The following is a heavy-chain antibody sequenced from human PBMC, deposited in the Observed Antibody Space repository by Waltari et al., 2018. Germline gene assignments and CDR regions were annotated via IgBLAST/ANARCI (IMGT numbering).Heavy chain of an antibody. D-gene: IGHD4-17*01. Sequence: QVQLQESGPGLVKPSQTLSLTCTVSGGSISSGSYYWSWIRQPAGKGLEWIGRIYTSGSTHHTPSLKSRVTIAVDTSKNQFSLKLSSVTAADTAVYYCARAFRAYGWFDPWGQGTLVTVSS. CDR3: ARAFRAYGWFDP. V-gene: IGHV4-61*02. CDR1: GGSISSGSYY. CDR2: IYTSGST. J-gene: IGHJ5*02.